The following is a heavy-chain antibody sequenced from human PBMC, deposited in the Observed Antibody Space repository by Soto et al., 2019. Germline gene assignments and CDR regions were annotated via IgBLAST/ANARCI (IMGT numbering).Heavy chain of an antibody. Sequence: ASVKVSCKASGGTFSSYAISWVRQAPGQGLEWMGGIIPIFGTANYAQKFQGRVTITADKSTSTAYVELSSLRSEDTAVYYCARGAWIQLWPYYYGMDVWGQGTTVTVS. D-gene: IGHD5-18*01. V-gene: IGHV1-69*06. CDR3: ARGAWIQLWPYYYGMDV. CDR2: IIPIFGTA. J-gene: IGHJ6*02. CDR1: GGTFSSYA.